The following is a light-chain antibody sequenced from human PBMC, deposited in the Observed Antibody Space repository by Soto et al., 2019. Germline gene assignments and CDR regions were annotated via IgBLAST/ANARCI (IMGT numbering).Light chain of an antibody. Sequence: DLQMDQSPSHPSASVGDRVTITCRASQSISSWLAWYQQKPGKAPKLLIYDASSLESGVPSRFSGSGSGTEFTLTISSLQPDDFATYYCQQYNSYALTFGGGTKVDI. CDR2: DAS. CDR3: QQYNSYALT. V-gene: IGKV1-5*01. CDR1: QSISSW. J-gene: IGKJ4*01.